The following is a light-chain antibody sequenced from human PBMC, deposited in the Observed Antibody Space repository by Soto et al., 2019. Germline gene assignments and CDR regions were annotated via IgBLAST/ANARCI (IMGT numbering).Light chain of an antibody. J-gene: IGKJ1*01. CDR2: KAS. Sequence: DVQITQSPSTLSASVGDRVTITCRASQTINSWLAWYQQKPGKAPEFLIYKASSLESGVPSRFSGSGSGTEFTLTISSLQPDDFATYYCQQYDAYPWTFGQGTKA. CDR1: QTINSW. V-gene: IGKV1-5*03. CDR3: QQYDAYPWT.